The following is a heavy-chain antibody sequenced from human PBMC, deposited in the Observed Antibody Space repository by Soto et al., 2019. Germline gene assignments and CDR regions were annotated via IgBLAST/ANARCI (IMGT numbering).Heavy chain of an antibody. CDR1: GFTFSSYA. CDR2: ISSNGGST. J-gene: IGHJ4*02. D-gene: IGHD3-16*01. V-gene: IGHV3-64D*08. CDR3: VKNALTSTAIRSGALFDY. Sequence: GGSLRLSCSASGFTFSSYAMHWVRQAPGKGLEYVSAISSNGGSTYYADSVKGRFTISRDNSKNTLYLQMSSLRAEDTAVYYCVKNALTSTAIRSGALFDYWGQGTLVTVSS.